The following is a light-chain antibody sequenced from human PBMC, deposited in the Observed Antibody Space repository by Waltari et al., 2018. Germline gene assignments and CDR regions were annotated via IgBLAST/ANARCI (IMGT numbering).Light chain of an antibody. CDR2: RTN. J-gene: IGLJ1*01. Sequence: SVLTQPPSASGTPGQRVTISCSGTNSNIGSNAAFWYQHRPRTAPKPLTYRTNRRPAVGPDRFSGFKSGTSASLAISGLRSEDEADYYCAAWDDSLSVSYVFGSGTKVTV. CDR1: NSNIGSNA. CDR3: AAWDDSLSVSYV. V-gene: IGLV1-47*01.